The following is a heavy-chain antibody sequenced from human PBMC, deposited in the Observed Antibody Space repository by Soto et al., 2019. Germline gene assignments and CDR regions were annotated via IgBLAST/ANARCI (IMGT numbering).Heavy chain of an antibody. CDR3: ATDLLLDSGDYGPFLDY. Sequence: ASVKVSCKVSGYTLTELSMHWVRQAPGKGLEWMGGVDPENGETIYAQKFQGSITMTEDTSTDTAYMELSSLRSEATAVYYCATDLLLDSGDYGPFLDYWGQGTLVTVSS. V-gene: IGHV1-24*01. CDR1: GYTLTELS. CDR2: VDPENGET. D-gene: IGHD4-17*01. J-gene: IGHJ4*02.